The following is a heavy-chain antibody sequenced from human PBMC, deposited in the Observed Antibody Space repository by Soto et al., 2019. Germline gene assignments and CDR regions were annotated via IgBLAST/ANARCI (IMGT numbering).Heavy chain of an antibody. J-gene: IGHJ6*02. V-gene: IGHV2-5*02. CDR2: IYWAGDK. D-gene: IGHD2-15*01. CDR3: AHKGGRGAGMDV. Sequence: QITLKESGPTLVKPTQTLTVTCTFSGFSLSTSGVGVAWIRQPPGKALEWLALIYWAGDKRYSPFLKSRLTITKDTSENQVVLTLSNMDPVDTATYYCAHKGGRGAGMDVWGQGTTVTVSS. CDR1: GFSLSTSGVG.